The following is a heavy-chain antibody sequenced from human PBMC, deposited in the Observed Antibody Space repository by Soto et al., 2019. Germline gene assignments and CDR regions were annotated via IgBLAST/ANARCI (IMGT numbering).Heavy chain of an antibody. Sequence: QVQLQESGPGLVKPSETLSLTCSVSAGSIYSYYCTWIRQAPGKGLEWIGYIYNTDTGSTNYNPSLKSRVTISRDMSKNQFSLKLTSVTAADTAVYYCVRGSHLDDWGQGALVTVSS. CDR2: IYNTDTGST. V-gene: IGHV4-59*01. CDR1: AGSIYSYY. J-gene: IGHJ4*02. CDR3: VRGSHLDD.